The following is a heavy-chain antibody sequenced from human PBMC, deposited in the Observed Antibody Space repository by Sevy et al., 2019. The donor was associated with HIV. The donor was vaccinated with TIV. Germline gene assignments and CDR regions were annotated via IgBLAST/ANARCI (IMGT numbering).Heavy chain of an antibody. D-gene: IGHD1-20*01. J-gene: IGHJ6*03. V-gene: IGHV3-23*01. CDR1: GFTFSSYA. CDR2: ISGSGGST. Sequence: GGSLRLSCAASGFTFSSYAMSWVRQAPGKGLEWVSAISGSGGSTYYADSVKGRFTISRDNSKNTRYLQMNSLRAEDTAVYYCAKDGYKPSVGDENYYYYYMDVWGKGTTVTLSS. CDR3: AKDGYKPSVGDENYYYYYMDV.